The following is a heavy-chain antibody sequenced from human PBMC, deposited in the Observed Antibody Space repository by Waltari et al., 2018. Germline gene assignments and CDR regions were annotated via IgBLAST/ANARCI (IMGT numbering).Heavy chain of an antibody. CDR3: AKVDNVGLNNY. D-gene: IGHD1-1*01. Sequence: EVQLVESGGGLIQPGGSLRLSCAASGLTISDNYMSWVRQAPGKGLEWVSVLYSAGHTYYADSVKGRFTISRDSSKNTLYLQMNSLRTEDTAVYYCAKVDNVGLNNYWGQGTLVTVSS. CDR2: LYSAGHT. J-gene: IGHJ4*02. V-gene: IGHV3-53*01. CDR1: GLTISDNY.